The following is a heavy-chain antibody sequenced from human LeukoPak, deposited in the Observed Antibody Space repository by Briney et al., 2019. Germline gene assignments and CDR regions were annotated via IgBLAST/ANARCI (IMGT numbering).Heavy chain of an antibody. Sequence: ASVKVSCKASGGTFSSYAISWVRQAPGQGLEWMGGIIPIFGTANYAQKFQGRATITADESTSTAYMELSSLRSEDTAVYYCAISNRVFGGGFFSVEYSQHWGQGTLVTVSS. J-gene: IGHJ1*01. D-gene: IGHD3-3*01. CDR1: GGTFSSYA. CDR3: AISNRVFGGGFFSVEYSQH. V-gene: IGHV1-69*13. CDR2: IIPIFGTA.